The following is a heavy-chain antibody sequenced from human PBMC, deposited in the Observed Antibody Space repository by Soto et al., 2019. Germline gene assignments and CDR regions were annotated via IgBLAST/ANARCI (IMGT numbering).Heavy chain of an antibody. V-gene: IGHV1-8*01. CDR3: AGDRGYERFDP. Sequence: QVQLVQSGAEVKKPGASVKVSCKASGYTFTSYDINWVRQATGQGLEWMGWMNPNSGNTGYAQKFQGRVTMTRNTSISQAYRELSGLRSENTAVYYRAGDRGYERFDPWGQGTLVTVSS. J-gene: IGHJ5*02. D-gene: IGHD5-12*01. CDR2: MNPNSGNT. CDR1: GYTFTSYD.